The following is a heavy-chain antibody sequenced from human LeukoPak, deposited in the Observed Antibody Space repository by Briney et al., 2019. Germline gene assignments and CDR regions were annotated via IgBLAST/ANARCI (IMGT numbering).Heavy chain of an antibody. V-gene: IGHV3-74*01. CDR1: GFSFSSYW. CDR3: GRDVSGWKDY. D-gene: IGHD6-19*01. J-gene: IGHJ4*02. CDR2: INSDGSST. Sequence: GGSLRLSCAGSGFSFSSYWMHWGRQAPGKGLVCVSRINSDGSSTSYADSVRGRFTISRDKAKNPLYLQMNSLRAEDTGVYYCGRDVSGWKDYWGQGTLVTVSS.